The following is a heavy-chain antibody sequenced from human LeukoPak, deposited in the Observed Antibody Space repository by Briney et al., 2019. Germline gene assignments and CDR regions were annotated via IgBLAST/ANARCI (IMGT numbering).Heavy chain of an antibody. CDR3: ARRADIVATTRHRDKGKRGFDP. J-gene: IGHJ5*02. CDR2: INHSGST. D-gene: IGHD5-12*01. V-gene: IGHV4-39*07. Sequence: SETLSLTCAVSGGSISSNSYYWSWIRQPPGKGLEWIGEINHSGSTNYNPSLKSRVTISVDTSKNQFSLKLSSVTAADTAVYYCARRADIVATTRHRDKGKRGFDPWGQGTLVTVSS. CDR1: GGSISSNSYY.